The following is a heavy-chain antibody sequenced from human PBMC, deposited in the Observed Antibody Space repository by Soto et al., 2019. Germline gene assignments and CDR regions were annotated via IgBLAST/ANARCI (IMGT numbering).Heavy chain of an antibody. V-gene: IGHV1-46*01. CDR1: GYTFTSYC. D-gene: IGHD3-16*01. J-gene: IGHJ5*02. CDR2: INPGQGRARMGIINPRGASP. CDR3: ASSPPWGSALGGWFDP. Sequence: QVQLVQSGAEVRKPGASVRVSCKASGYTFTSYCLHWVRQAPGQGLEWMGIINPGQGRARMGIINPRGASPGYARRFQDSVTMAVDTSTSTVYMELSNLRSEDTAVYYCASSPPWGSALGGWFDPWGQGTLVTVSS.